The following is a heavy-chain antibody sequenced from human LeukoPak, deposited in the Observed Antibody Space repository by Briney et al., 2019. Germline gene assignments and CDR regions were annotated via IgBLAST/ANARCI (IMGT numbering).Heavy chain of an antibody. CDR2: INSNSRYI. V-gene: IGHV3-21*01. CDR3: AKSLISGAWFDS. Sequence: GGSLRLSCAASGFPVSDYYMNWVRQAPGKGLEWVSSINSNSRYIYYADSVKGRFTISRDNARNSLYLQVNSLRAEDTAVYYCAKSLISGAWFDSWGQGTLVTVSS. J-gene: IGHJ5*01. D-gene: IGHD3-10*01. CDR1: GFPVSDYY.